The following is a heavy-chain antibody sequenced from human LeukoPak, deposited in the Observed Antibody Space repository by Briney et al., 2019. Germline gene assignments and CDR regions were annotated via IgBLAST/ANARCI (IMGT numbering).Heavy chain of an antibody. Sequence: GASVKVSCKASGYTFTGYYMHWVRQAPGQGLEWMGWINPNSGGTNYAQKFQGRVTMTRDTSISTAYMELSRLGSDDTAVYYCARATPLRYYDFWSGTRWFDPWGQGTLVTVSS. CDR3: ARATPLRYYDFWSGTRWFDP. D-gene: IGHD3-3*01. J-gene: IGHJ5*02. CDR1: GYTFTGYY. V-gene: IGHV1-2*02. CDR2: INPNSGGT.